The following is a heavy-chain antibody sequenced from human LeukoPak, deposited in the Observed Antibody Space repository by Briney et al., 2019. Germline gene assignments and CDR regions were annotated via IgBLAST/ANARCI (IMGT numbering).Heavy chain of an antibody. Sequence: SETLSLTCAVYGGSFSGYYWSWIRQPPGKGREWIGEINHSGSTNYNPSLKSRVTISVDKSKNQFSLKLSSVTAADTAVYYCARLFDYYYMDVWGKGTTVTVSS. CDR1: GGSFSGYY. J-gene: IGHJ6*03. CDR3: ARLFDYYYMDV. D-gene: IGHD3-10*01. V-gene: IGHV4-34*01. CDR2: INHSGST.